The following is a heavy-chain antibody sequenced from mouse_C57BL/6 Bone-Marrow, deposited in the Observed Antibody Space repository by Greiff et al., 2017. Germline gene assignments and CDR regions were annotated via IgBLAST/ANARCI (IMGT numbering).Heavy chain of an antibody. CDR3: ARTHNYYGNPWYFDV. Sequence: QVQLQQPGAELVKPGASVKMSCKASGYTFTSYWITWVKQRPGQGLEWIGDIYPGSGSTNYNEKFKSKATLTVDTSSSTAYMQLSSLTSEDSAVYYCARTHNYYGNPWYFDVWGTGTTVTVSS. D-gene: IGHD1-1*01. V-gene: IGHV1-55*01. J-gene: IGHJ1*03. CDR2: IYPGSGST. CDR1: GYTFTSYW.